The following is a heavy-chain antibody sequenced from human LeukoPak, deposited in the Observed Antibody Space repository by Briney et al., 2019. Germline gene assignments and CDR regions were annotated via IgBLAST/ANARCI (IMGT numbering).Heavy chain of an antibody. Sequence: GASVKFSCKASGGTFSNYAISWVRQTPGQGLEWMGRIIPMLGIANYAHNFQGRVTITAVKSTSTAYMELSSLRSDDTALYYCASCSGGSCYSRDWFDPWGHGTQVTVSS. D-gene: IGHD2-15*01. CDR3: ASCSGGSCYSRDWFDP. CDR1: GGTFSNYA. CDR2: IIPMLGIA. J-gene: IGHJ5*02. V-gene: IGHV1-69*04.